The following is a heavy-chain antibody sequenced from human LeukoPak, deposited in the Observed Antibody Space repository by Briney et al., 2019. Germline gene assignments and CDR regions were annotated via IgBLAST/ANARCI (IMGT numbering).Heavy chain of an antibody. CDR1: GGSFSGYY. D-gene: IGHD6-13*01. Sequence: SETLSLTCAVYGGSFSGYYWSWIRQPPGKGLEWIGEINHSGSTNYNPSLKSRVTISVDTSKNQFSLKLSSVTAADTAVYYCARRPPLAAAGMTGPYYYYYYYMDVWGKGTTVTISS. CDR3: ARRPPLAAAGMTGPYYYYYYYMDV. CDR2: INHSGST. V-gene: IGHV4-34*01. J-gene: IGHJ6*03.